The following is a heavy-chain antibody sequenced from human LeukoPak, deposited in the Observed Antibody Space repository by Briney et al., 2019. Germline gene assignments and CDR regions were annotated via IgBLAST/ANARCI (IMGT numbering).Heavy chain of an antibody. J-gene: IGHJ4*02. CDR2: INPNSGGT. D-gene: IGHD3-10*01. CDR1: GYTITDYY. Sequence: ASVKVPCKASGYTITDYYIHWVRQAPGQGLEWMGWINPNSGGTNYAQKFEGRVTMTTDTSINTGYVELSSLTSDDTAVYFCARAHYLRLYFFDYWGQGTLVTVSS. CDR3: ARAHYLRLYFFDY. V-gene: IGHV1-2*02.